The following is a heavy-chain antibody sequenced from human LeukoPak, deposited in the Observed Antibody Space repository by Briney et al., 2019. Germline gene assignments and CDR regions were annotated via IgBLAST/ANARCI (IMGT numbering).Heavy chain of an antibody. CDR2: ISYDGSNK. J-gene: IGHJ4*02. CDR3: ARAGPLTYYGSGSYPIY. Sequence: GRSLRHSCAASGFTFSSYAMHWVRQAPGKGLEWVAVISYDGSNKYYADSVKGRFTISRDNSKNTLYLQMNSLRAEDTAVYYCARAGPLTYYGSGSYPIYWGQGTLVTVSS. D-gene: IGHD3-10*01. V-gene: IGHV3-30-3*01. CDR1: GFTFSSYA.